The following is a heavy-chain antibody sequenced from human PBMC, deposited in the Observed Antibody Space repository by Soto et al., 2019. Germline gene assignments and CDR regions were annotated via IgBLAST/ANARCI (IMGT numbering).Heavy chain of an antibody. CDR2: INPNSGGT. J-gene: IGHJ6*02. Sequence: QVQLVQSGAEVKKPGASVKVSCKASGYTFTGYYMHWVRQAPGQGLEWMGWINPNSGGTNYAQKFQGWVTMTRDTSISTAYMELGRLRSDDTAVYYCARDSSSWYLEKMESDGMDVWGQGTTVTVSS. D-gene: IGHD6-13*01. CDR1: GYTFTGYY. V-gene: IGHV1-2*04. CDR3: ARDSSSWYLEKMESDGMDV.